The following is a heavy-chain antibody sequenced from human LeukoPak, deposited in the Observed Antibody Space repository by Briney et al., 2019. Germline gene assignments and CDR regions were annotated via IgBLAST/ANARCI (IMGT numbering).Heavy chain of an antibody. CDR2: ISSSSSYI. Sequence: GGSLRLSCAASEFTFSSYGMSWVRQAPGKGLEWVSSISSSSSYIYYADSVKGRFTISRDNAKNSLYLQMNSLRAEDTAVYYCARCDSSGYYSSYWGQGTLVTVSS. J-gene: IGHJ4*02. D-gene: IGHD3-22*01. CDR1: EFTFSSYG. V-gene: IGHV3-21*01. CDR3: ARCDSSGYYSSY.